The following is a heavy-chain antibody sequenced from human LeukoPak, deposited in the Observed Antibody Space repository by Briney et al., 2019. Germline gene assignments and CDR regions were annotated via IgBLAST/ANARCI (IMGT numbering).Heavy chain of an antibody. J-gene: IGHJ5*02. CDR1: RYTFTSYY. Sequence: ASVKVSCKASRYTFTSYYMHWVRQAPGQGLEWMGIINPSGGSTSYAQKFQGRVTMTRDTSTSTVYMELSSLRSEDTAVYYCARVGAQNWFDPWGQGTLVTVSS. CDR2: INPSGGST. V-gene: IGHV1-46*01. CDR3: ARVGAQNWFDP. D-gene: IGHD3-16*01.